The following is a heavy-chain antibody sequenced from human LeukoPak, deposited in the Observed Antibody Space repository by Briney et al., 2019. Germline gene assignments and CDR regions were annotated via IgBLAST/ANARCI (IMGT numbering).Heavy chain of an antibody. Sequence: SETLSLTCTVSGGSISSGGYYWSWIRQHPGKGLEWIGYIYDSGSTNYNPSLKSRVTISVDTSKNQFSLRLSSVTAADTAVYYCARLQLWTTHWGQGTLVTVSS. J-gene: IGHJ4*02. CDR2: IYDSGST. V-gene: IGHV4-61*08. CDR3: ARLQLWTTH. CDR1: GGSISSGGYY. D-gene: IGHD5-18*01.